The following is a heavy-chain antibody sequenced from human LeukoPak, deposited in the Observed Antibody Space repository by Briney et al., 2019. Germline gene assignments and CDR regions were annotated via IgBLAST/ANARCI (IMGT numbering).Heavy chain of an antibody. Sequence: PSETLSLTCNVTGASIGSGGLYWTWFRQHPGKGPEWLGYVYNNADTDYNLSLKSRLTISLDAFKNQFYLNVKSVTAADAAVYYCAISPNSGYYYWGQGTLVAVSS. CDR1: GASIGSGGLY. D-gene: IGHD3-22*01. CDR2: VYNNADT. J-gene: IGHJ4*02. V-gene: IGHV4-31*03. CDR3: AISPNSGYYY.